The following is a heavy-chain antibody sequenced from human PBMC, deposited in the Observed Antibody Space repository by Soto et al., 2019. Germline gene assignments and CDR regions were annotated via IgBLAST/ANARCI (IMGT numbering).Heavy chain of an antibody. J-gene: IGHJ6*02. CDR3: ARVHSGKYCSSTSCWYYYYGMDV. CDR2: IYHSGST. V-gene: IGHV4-30-2*01. Sequence: TXETLSLTCAVAGGSXSSGGYSWSWIRQPPGKGLEWIGYIYHSGSTYYNPSLKSRVTISVDRSKNQFSLKLSSVTAADTAVYYCARVHSGKYCSSTSCWYYYYGMDVWGQGTTVTVSS. D-gene: IGHD2-2*01. CDR1: GGSXSSGGYS.